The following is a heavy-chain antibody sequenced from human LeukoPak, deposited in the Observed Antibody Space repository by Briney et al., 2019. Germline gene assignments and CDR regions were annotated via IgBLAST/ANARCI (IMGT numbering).Heavy chain of an antibody. CDR1: GFTFGSYA. D-gene: IGHD3-10*01. CDR3: AKEFYSGSGSSHFDY. V-gene: IGHV3-30*18. CDR2: ISYDGSNE. Sequence: GGPLRLSCTASGFTFGSYAIHWVRQAPGKGLEWVAVISYDGSNEYYADSVKGRFTISRDNSKNTLYLQMNSLRAEDTAVYYCAKEFYSGSGSSHFDYWGQGTLVTVSS. J-gene: IGHJ4*02.